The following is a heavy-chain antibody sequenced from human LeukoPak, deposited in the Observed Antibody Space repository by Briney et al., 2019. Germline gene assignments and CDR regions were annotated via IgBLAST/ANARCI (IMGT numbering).Heavy chain of an antibody. CDR1: GGSISSSSYY. Sequence: SETLSLTCTVSGGSISSSSYYWGWIRQPPGKGLEWIGSIYYSGSTYYNPSLKSRVTISVDTSKNQFSLKLSSVTAADTAVYYCARLGVVWLPAAWFNWFGPWGQGTLVTVSS. V-gene: IGHV4-39*01. J-gene: IGHJ5*02. CDR3: ARLGVVWLPAAWFNWFGP. D-gene: IGHD2-2*01. CDR2: IYYSGST.